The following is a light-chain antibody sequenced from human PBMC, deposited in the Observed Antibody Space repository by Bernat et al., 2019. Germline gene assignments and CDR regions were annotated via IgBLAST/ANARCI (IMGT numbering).Light chain of an antibody. J-gene: IGLJ1*01. CDR1: QLGDKY. V-gene: IGLV3-1*01. CDR3: QAWDSSTGV. Sequence: SYELTQPPSVSVSPGQTASITCSGDQLGDKYACWYQQKPGQSTVLVIYQDSKRPSGIPERFSGSNSGNTATLTLSGTQAMDEADYYCQAWDSSTGVCGTRTKVTVL. CDR2: QDS.